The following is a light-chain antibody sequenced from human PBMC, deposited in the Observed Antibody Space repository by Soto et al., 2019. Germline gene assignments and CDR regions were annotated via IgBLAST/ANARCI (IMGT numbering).Light chain of an antibody. V-gene: IGKV1-39*01. J-gene: IGKJ5*01. CDR1: QSISSY. Sequence: DIQMTQSPSSLSASVGDRVTITCRASQSISSYLNWYQQKPGKAPKLLIYAASTLYGGVPSRFSGSGSGTDFALTITSLQAEDFAVYYCQQRSNWPPAITFGQGTLLEIK. CDR2: AAS. CDR3: QQRSNWPPAIT.